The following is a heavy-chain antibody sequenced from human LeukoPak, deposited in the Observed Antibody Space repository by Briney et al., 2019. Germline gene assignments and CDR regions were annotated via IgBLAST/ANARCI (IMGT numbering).Heavy chain of an antibody. Sequence: PGGPLLLSCAASGFTFSSYEMNWVRRAPGKGLEWVSYISSSGSTIYYADSVKGRFTISRDNVKNSLYLQMNSLRAEDTAVYYCARGRDSSSSYPGYWGQGTLVTVSS. CDR3: ARGRDSSSSYPGY. D-gene: IGHD6-6*01. CDR2: ISSSGSTI. J-gene: IGHJ4*02. CDR1: GFTFSSYE. V-gene: IGHV3-48*03.